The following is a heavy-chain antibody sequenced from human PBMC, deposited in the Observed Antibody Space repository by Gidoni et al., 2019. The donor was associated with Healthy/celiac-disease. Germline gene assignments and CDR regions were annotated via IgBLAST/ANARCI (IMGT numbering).Heavy chain of an antibody. CDR2: INHSGST. D-gene: IGHD3-3*01. CDR3: ASLRRLRFRGFDP. CDR1: GGSFSGYY. Sequence: QVQLQQWGAGLLKPSETLSLTCAVYGGSFSGYYWSWIRQPPGKGLEWIGEINHSGSTNYNPSLKSRVTISVDTSKNQFSLKLSSVTAADTAVYYCASLRRLRFRGFDPWGQGTLVTVSS. V-gene: IGHV4-34*01. J-gene: IGHJ5*02.